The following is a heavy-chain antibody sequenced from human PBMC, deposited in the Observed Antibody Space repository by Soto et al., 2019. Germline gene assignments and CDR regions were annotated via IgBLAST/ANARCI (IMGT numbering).Heavy chain of an antibody. CDR2: ISAYNGNT. CDR1: GYTFTSYG. J-gene: IGHJ4*02. D-gene: IGHD3-22*01. V-gene: IGHV1-18*01. Sequence: QVQLVQSGAEVKKPGASVKVSCKASGYTFTSYGISWVRQPPGQGLEWMGWISAYNGNTNYAQKLQGRVTMTTDTSTNTAYMELRSLRSDDTAVYYCPSYYYDSSGYPYFDYWGQGTLVTVSS. CDR3: PSYYYDSSGYPYFDY.